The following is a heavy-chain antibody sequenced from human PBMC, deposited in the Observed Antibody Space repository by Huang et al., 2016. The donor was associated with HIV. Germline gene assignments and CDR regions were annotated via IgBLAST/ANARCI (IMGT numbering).Heavy chain of an antibody. CDR1: GYTFSNYD. CDR2: KNPKSGNT. V-gene: IGHV1-8*01. J-gene: IGHJ4*02. D-gene: IGHD2-15*01. CDR3: ATLPPVNYGRSGGRVRDY. Sequence: QVQLVQSGAEVKKPGASVKVSCKASGYTFSNYDINWVRQAPGQGLEWMGWKNPKSGNTGYARKFQGRVTMTRSTSISTAYMELSRLRFEDTAVYYCATLPPVNYGRSGGRVRDYWGQGSLVTVSS.